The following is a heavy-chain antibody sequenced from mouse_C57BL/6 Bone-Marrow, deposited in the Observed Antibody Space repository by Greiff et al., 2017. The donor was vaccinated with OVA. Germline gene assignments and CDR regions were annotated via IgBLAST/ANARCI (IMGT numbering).Heavy chain of an antibody. D-gene: IGHD2-3*01. Sequence: QVQLKESGPELVKPGASVKISCKASGYAFSSSWMNWVKQRPGKGLEWIGRIYPGDGDTNYNGKFKGKATLTADKSSSTAYMQLSSLTSEDSAVYFCARRGLLAYWGQGTLVTVSA. J-gene: IGHJ3*01. CDR1: GYAFSSSW. CDR2: IYPGDGDT. CDR3: ARRGLLAY. V-gene: IGHV1-82*01.